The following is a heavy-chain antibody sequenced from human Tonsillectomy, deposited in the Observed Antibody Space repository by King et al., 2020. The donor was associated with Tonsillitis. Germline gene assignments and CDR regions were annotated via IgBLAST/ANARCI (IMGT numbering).Heavy chain of an antibody. CDR3: ARATRYNWNYDGMDV. V-gene: IGHV2-26*01. J-gene: IGHJ6*02. CDR2: IFSNDEK. D-gene: IGHD1-20*01. CDR1: GFSLNNARMG. Sequence: TLKESGPVLVKPTETLTLTCTVSGFSLNNARMGVSWIRQPPGKALEWLAHIFSNDEKSYSTSLKSRLTMSKDTSKSRVILNMTDMDPVDTATYYCARATRYNWNYDGMDVWGQGTTVTVSS.